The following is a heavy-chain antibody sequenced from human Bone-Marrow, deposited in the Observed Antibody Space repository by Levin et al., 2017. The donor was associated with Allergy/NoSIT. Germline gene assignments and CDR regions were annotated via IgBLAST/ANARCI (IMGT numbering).Heavy chain of an antibody. CDR2: ISYSGAT. V-gene: IGHV4-61*03. J-gene: IGHJ3*02. CDR3: ARDHGDSSDAFAI. Sequence: SQTLSLTCSVSVGSVRGDNYYWSWIRQPPGKRLEWIGYISYSGATTYSPSLESRVTISLGASENHFSLRLSSLTAADTAVYYCARDHGDSSDAFAIWGQGTMVTVSS. CDR1: VGSVRGDNYY. D-gene: IGHD4-17*01.